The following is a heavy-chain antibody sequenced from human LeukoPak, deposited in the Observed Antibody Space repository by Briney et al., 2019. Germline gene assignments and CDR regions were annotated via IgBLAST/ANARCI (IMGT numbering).Heavy chain of an antibody. CDR2: IKEDGSEK. CDR3: ARVNSDGRGLWFGELLGFDP. Sequence: GGSLRLSCAASGFTFSNYWMTWVRQAPGKGLEWVAKIKEDGSEKNYVDSVQGRFTISRDNAKTSLFLQMNSLRAEDTAVYYCARVNSDGRGLWFGELLGFDPWGQGTLVTVSS. J-gene: IGHJ5*02. V-gene: IGHV3-7*04. CDR1: GFTFSNYW. D-gene: IGHD3-10*01.